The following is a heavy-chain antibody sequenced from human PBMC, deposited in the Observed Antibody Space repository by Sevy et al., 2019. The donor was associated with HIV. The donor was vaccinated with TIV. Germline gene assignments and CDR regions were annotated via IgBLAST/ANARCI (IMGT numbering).Heavy chain of an antibody. CDR1: NYSISSGYY. Sequence: SEILSLTCAVSNYSISSGYYWGWIRQSPGKGLEWIGNIYHSGSTYYNPSLKSRVTISVDASKNYFSLRLTSVTAADTAVYYCARASGGDRLDYYGMDVWGQGTTVTVSS. V-gene: IGHV4-38-2*01. CDR2: IYHSGST. D-gene: IGHD2-15*01. J-gene: IGHJ6*02. CDR3: ARASGGDRLDYYGMDV.